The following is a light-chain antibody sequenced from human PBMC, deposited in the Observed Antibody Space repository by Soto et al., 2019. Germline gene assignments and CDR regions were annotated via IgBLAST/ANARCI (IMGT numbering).Light chain of an antibody. CDR1: ESIESRY. CDR2: GTS. V-gene: IGKV3-20*01. Sequence: EIVLTQSPATLSLSPGERATLSCRASESIESRYLAWYQQRPGQAPRLLIYGTSSRATGIPDRFSGSGSGTDFSLTISRLEPADFAVYYCQQFGSSPGFTFGPGTKVDIK. J-gene: IGKJ3*01. CDR3: QQFGSSPGFT.